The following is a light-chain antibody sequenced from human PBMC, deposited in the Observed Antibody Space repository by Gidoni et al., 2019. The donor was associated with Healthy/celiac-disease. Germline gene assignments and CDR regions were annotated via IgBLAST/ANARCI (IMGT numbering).Light chain of an antibody. J-gene: IGKJ4*01. V-gene: IGKV3-15*01. CDR2: GAS. Sequence: EILITQSPATLSVSPGERATLSCRASQSVSSNLAWYQQKPSQAPRLLIYGASTRAPGIPARLSGSGSGTEFTLTISSLQSEDFAVYYCQQYNNWPLTFGGGTKVEIK. CDR3: QQYNNWPLT. CDR1: QSVSSN.